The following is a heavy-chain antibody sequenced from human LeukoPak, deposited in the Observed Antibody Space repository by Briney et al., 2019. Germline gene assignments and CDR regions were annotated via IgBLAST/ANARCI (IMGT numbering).Heavy chain of an antibody. Sequence: PSETLSLTCTVSGGSISSYYWSWIRQPPGKGLEWIGYIYYSGGTNYNPSLKSRVTISVDTSKNQFSLKLSSVTAADTAVYYCARHGAYYYDSSGYFDYWGQGTLVTVSS. J-gene: IGHJ4*02. D-gene: IGHD3-22*01. CDR3: ARHGAYYYDSSGYFDY. V-gene: IGHV4-59*08. CDR1: GGSISSYY. CDR2: IYYSGGT.